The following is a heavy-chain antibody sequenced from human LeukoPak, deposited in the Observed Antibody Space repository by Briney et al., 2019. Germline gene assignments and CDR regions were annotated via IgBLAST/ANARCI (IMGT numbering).Heavy chain of an antibody. V-gene: IGHV1-69*13. J-gene: IGHJ3*02. D-gene: IGHD1-14*01. CDR1: GGTFSSYA. CDR2: IIPIFGTA. CDR3: ARGGRPASKRSAFDI. Sequence: SVKVSCKASGGTFSSYAISWVRQAPGQGLEWMGGIIPIFGTANYAQKFQGRVTITADESTSTAYMELSSLRSEDTAVYYCARGGRPASKRSAFDIWGQGTMVTVSS.